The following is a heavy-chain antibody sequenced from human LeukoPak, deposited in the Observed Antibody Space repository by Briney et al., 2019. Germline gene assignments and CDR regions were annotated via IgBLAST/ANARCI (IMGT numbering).Heavy chain of an antibody. J-gene: IGHJ5*02. CDR1: GDSMSGYY. CDR2: IHYSGNT. Sequence: SETLSLTCTVSGDSMSGYYWSWVRQPPGKGLEWIGWIHYSGNTNYNPSLKSRVTISVDTSKNQFSLRLTSVTAADTAVYYCARYSQYDIAKWFDPWGQGTLVTVSS. V-gene: IGHV4-59*08. CDR3: ARYSQYDIAKWFDP. D-gene: IGHD2-21*01.